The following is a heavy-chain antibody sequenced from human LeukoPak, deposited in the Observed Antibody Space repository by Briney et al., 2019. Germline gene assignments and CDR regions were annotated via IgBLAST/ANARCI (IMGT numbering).Heavy chain of an antibody. CDR3: ARTIVVVTAWFDP. V-gene: IGHV1-69*13. CDR1: GGTFSSYA. Sequence: SVEVSCKASGGTFSSYAISWVRQAPGQGLEWMGGIIPIFGTANYAQKFQGRVTITADESTSTAYMELSSLRSEDTAVYYCARTIVVVTAWFDPWGQGTLVTVSS. CDR2: IIPIFGTA. J-gene: IGHJ5*02. D-gene: IGHD2-21*02.